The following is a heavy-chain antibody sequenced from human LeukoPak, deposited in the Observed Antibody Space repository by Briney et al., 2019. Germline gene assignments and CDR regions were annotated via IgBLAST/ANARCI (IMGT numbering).Heavy chain of an antibody. J-gene: IGHJ6*03. Sequence: SVKVSCKASGGTFSSYAISWVRQAPGQGLEWMGGIIPIFGTANCAQKFQGRVTITADKSTSTAYMELSSLRSEDTAVYYCARSYYDFWSGSTLTPCYYYYMDVWGKGTTVTVSS. V-gene: IGHV1-69*06. D-gene: IGHD3-3*01. CDR1: GGTFSSYA. CDR3: ARSYYDFWSGSTLTPCYYYYMDV. CDR2: IIPIFGTA.